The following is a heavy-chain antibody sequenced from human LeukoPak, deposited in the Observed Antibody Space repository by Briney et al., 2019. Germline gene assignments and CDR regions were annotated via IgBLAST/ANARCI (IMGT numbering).Heavy chain of an antibody. J-gene: IGHJ4*02. CDR3: ARDYDSSGYSD. D-gene: IGHD3-22*01. CDR2: IWYDGGNK. CDR1: GFIFSSYG. V-gene: IGHV3-33*01. Sequence: GRSLRLSCAASGFIFSSYGMHWVRQAPGKGLEWVAVIWYDGGNKYYADSVKGRFTISRDNSKNTLYLQMNSLRAEDTAVYYCARDYDSSGYSDWGQGTLVTVSS.